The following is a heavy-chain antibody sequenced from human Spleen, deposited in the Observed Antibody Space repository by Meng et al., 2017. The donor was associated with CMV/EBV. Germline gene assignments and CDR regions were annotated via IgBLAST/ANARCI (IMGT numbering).Heavy chain of an antibody. D-gene: IGHD3-22*01. CDR3: ARESDSSGQYAFDI. CDR1: GYLFTGYY. CDR2: INPYSGAT. J-gene: IGHJ3*02. Sequence: ASVKVSCKASGYLFTGYYMHWVRQAPGQGLEWMGWINPYSGATNYAQKFQGRVTMTRDTSISTAYMELSRLRSDDTAVYYCARESDSSGQYAFDIWGQGTMVTVSS. V-gene: IGHV1-2*02.